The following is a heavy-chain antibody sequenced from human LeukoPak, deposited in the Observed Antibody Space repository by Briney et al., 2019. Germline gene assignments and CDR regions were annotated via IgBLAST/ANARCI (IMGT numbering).Heavy chain of an antibody. CDR1: GFTLSSHG. CDR3: ALWGPDRGSDY. Sequence: PGGSLRLSCAASGFTLSSHGMHWVRQAPGKGLEWVAVIWYDGSNKYYADSVKGRFTISRDNSKNVLYLQMNSLRGEDTAVYYCALWGPDRGSDYWGQGTLLTVSS. D-gene: IGHD3-10*01. CDR2: IWYDGSNK. J-gene: IGHJ4*02. V-gene: IGHV3-33*01.